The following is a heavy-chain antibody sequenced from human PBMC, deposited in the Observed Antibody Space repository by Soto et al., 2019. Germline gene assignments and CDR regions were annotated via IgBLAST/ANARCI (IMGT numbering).Heavy chain of an antibody. J-gene: IGHJ3*02. D-gene: IGHD3-9*01. CDR2: ISSYNGNT. Sequence: ASVKVSCKASGYTFTSYGSSWVRQAPGQGLEWMGWISSYNGNTNYAQKLQGRVPMTTDTSTSTAYMELRSLRSDDPHVYYCARDLMGDSDYDILPGYPDAFDIWVQGTMVPVSS. CDR1: GYTFTSYG. V-gene: IGHV1-18*01. CDR3: ARDLMGDSDYDILPGYPDAFDI.